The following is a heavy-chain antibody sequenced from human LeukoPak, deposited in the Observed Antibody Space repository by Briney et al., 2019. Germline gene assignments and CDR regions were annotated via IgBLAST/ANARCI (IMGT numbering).Heavy chain of an antibody. CDR2: IKQDGSEK. D-gene: IGHD2-2*01. CDR1: GFTFSSYW. V-gene: IGHV3-7*03. J-gene: IGHJ3*02. CDR3: ARDDDIVVVPAAMGVAFDI. Sequence: GGSLRLSCAASGFTFSSYWMSWVRQAPGKGLEWVANIKQDGSEKYYADSVKGRFTISRDNAKNSLYLQMNSLRAEDTAVYYCARDDDIVVVPAAMGVAFDIWGQGTMVTVSS.